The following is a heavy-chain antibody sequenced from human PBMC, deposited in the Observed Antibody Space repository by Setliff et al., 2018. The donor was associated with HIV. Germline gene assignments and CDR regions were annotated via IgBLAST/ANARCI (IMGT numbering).Heavy chain of an antibody. V-gene: IGHV3-21*01. D-gene: IGHD3-3*01. CDR3: ASYLFGVDDLDV. J-gene: IGHJ6*04. Sequence: SGGSLRLSCAAFGFIVSDNYMTWLRQAPGKGLEWVSSISSDNKYMYYADSVKGRFTISRDHAKNSLYLQMSSLRAEDTAIYYCASYLFGVDDLDVWGKGTTVTVSS. CDR1: GFIVSDNY. CDR2: ISSDNKYM.